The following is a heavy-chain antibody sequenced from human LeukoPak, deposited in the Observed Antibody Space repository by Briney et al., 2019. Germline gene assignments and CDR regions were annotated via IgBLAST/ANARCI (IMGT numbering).Heavy chain of an antibody. CDR2: IYPVDSDT. J-gene: IGHJ4*02. CDR1: SRHW. V-gene: IGHV5-51*01. D-gene: IGHD2-2*01. CDR3: ASLVGEAFDY. Sequence: GESLKISCEGISRHWFGWVRQKPGRGLEWMGIIYPVDSDTRYSPSLQGQVTISVDKSTSTAYLQWSSLKASDTAVYYCASLVGEAFDYWGQETLVTVSS.